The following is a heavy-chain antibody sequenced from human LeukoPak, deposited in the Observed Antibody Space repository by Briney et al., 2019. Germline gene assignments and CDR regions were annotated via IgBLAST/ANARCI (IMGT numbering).Heavy chain of an antibody. Sequence: GGSLRLSCAASGFTFSSYSMNWVRQAPGKGLEWVSSISSSSSYIYYADSVKGRFTISRDNAKNSLYLQMNSLRAEDTAVYYCARDAYEWYYFDYWGQGTLVTVSS. V-gene: IGHV3-21*01. CDR1: GFTFSSYS. J-gene: IGHJ4*02. CDR3: ARDAYEWYYFDY. D-gene: IGHD3-3*01. CDR2: ISSSSSYI.